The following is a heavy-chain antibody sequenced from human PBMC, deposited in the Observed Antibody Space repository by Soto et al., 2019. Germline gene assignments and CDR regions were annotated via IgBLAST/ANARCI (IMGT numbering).Heavy chain of an antibody. CDR2: ISGSVGST. CDR1: GFTFSSYA. Sequence: VQLLESGGGLVQPGGSLRLSCAASGFTFSSYAMSWVRKAPGKGLQWVSAISGSVGSTYYADSVKGLFTIARDNSKNTLYLQKNSLRAADTAVYYCAKINSGSYCGAFDIWGQGTMVTVSS. V-gene: IGHV3-23*01. J-gene: IGHJ3*02. CDR3: AKINSGSYCGAFDI. D-gene: IGHD1-26*01.